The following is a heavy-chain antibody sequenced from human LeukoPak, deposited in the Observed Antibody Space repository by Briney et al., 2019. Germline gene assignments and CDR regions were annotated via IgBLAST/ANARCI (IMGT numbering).Heavy chain of an antibody. Sequence: GGSLRLSCAASGFTFSNYGMHWVRQAPGRGLEWVAFIRYDGSDKYADSVKGRFTLSRDNSKNTLSLRLDSLRPDDTAVYYCAKDLSGYSTTWSPGYMDVWGEGTTVIVSS. V-gene: IGHV3-30*02. CDR3: AKDLSGYSTTWSPGYMDV. D-gene: IGHD3-9*01. J-gene: IGHJ6*03. CDR2: IRYDGSDK. CDR1: GFTFSNYG.